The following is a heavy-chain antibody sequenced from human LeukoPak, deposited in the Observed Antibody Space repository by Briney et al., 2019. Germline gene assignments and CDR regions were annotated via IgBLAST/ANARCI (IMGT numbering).Heavy chain of an antibody. CDR2: INQDGSVK. Sequence: PGGSLRLSCAASGFAFSTYWMDWVRQAPGKGLEWVGNINQDGSVKHYVDSVRGRFTISRDNARNSVYLQMSALRVEDTAVYYCTRAFFFWGQGSLVTASS. V-gene: IGHV3-7*01. J-gene: IGHJ4*02. D-gene: IGHD3-3*01. CDR1: GFAFSTYW. CDR3: TRAFFF.